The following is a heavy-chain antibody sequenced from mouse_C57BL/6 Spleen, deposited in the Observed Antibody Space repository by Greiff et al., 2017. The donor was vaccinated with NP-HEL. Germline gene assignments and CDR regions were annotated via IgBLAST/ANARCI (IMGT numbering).Heavy chain of an antibody. J-gene: IGHJ2*01. Sequence: VHLVESGAELVRPGASVTLSCKASGYTFTDYEMHWVKQTPVHGLEWIGAIDPETGGTAYNQKFKGKAILTADKSSSTAYMELRSLTSEDSAVYYCTRTGTGDYWGQGTTLTVSS. CDR1: GYTFTDYE. CDR2: IDPETGGT. D-gene: IGHD4-1*01. V-gene: IGHV1-15*01. CDR3: TRTGTGDY.